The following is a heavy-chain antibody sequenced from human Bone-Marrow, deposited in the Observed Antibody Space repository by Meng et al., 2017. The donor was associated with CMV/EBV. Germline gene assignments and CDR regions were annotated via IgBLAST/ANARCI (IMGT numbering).Heavy chain of an antibody. V-gene: IGHV6-1*01. D-gene: IGHD2-2*01. CDR2: TYYRSKWYN. CDR3: AQDIVVVPAAMDGYYYGMDV. CDR1: GDSVSSNSAA. J-gene: IGHJ6*02. Sequence: SQTLSLTCAISGDSVSSNSAAWNWIRQSPSRGLEWLGRTYYRSKWYNDYAVSVKSRITINPDTSKNQFSLQLNSVTPEDTAVYYCAQDIVVVPAAMDGYYYGMDVWGQGATVTVSS.